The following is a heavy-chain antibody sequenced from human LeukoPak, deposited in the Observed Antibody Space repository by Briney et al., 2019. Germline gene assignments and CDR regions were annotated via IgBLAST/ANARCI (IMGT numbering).Heavy chain of an antibody. Sequence: GASVKVSCTASGGTFSSYAISWVRQAPGQGLEWMGGIIPIFGTANYAQKFQGRVTITADESTSTAYMELSSLRSEDTAVYYCARGSCYYGSGSYSWFDPWGQGTLVTVSS. D-gene: IGHD3-10*01. V-gene: IGHV1-69*13. CDR2: IIPIFGTA. CDR1: GGTFSSYA. CDR3: ARGSCYYGSGSYSWFDP. J-gene: IGHJ5*02.